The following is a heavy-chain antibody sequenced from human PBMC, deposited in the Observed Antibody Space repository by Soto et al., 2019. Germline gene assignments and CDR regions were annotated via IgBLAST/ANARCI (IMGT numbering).Heavy chain of an antibody. J-gene: IGHJ5*02. CDR2: IDYSGSN. CDR3: ARGLGYYYDSSGYHPPGSWFDP. V-gene: IGHV4-31*01. CDR1: GGSISSGGYY. Sequence: QVQLQESGPGLVKPSQTLSLTCTVSGGSISSGGYYWSWIRQHPGKGLEWIGYIDYSGSNYYNPSLKSLVTISVDTSKNQFSLKLSSVTAADTAVYYCARGLGYYYDSSGYHPPGSWFDPWGQGTLVTVSS. D-gene: IGHD3-22*01.